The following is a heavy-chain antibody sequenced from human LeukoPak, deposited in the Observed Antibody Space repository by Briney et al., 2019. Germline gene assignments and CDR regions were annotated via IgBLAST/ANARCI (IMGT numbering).Heavy chain of an antibody. V-gene: IGHV4-59*12. J-gene: IGHJ4*02. D-gene: IGHD5-24*01. CDR3: ARDGGWLQLRYFDY. CDR1: GGSISSYY. CDR2: IYYSGST. Sequence: SETLSLTCTVSGGSISSYYWSWIRQPPGKGLECIGYIYYSGSTNYNPSLKSRVTISVDTSKNQFSLKLSSVTAADTAVYYCARDGGWLQLRYFDYWGQGTLVTVSS.